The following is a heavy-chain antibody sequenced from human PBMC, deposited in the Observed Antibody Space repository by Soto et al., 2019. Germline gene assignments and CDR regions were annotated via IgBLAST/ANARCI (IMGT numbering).Heavy chain of an antibody. CDR2: IIPIFGTA. CDR3: ERVGGNYDYYYGMDV. CDR1: GGTFSSYA. V-gene: IGHV1-69*13. D-gene: IGHD2-21*02. J-gene: IGHJ6*02. Sequence: GASVKVSCKASGGTFSSYAISWVRQAPGQGLEWMGGIIPIFGTANYAQKFQGRVTITADESTSTAYMELSSLRSEDTAVYYCERVGGNYDYYYGMDVWGQGPTVTVSS.